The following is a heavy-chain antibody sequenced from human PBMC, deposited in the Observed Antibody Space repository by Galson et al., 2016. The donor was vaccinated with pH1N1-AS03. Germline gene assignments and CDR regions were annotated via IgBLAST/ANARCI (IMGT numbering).Heavy chain of an antibody. Sequence: SVKISCKASGYTFTAYYMHWVRQAPGQGLEWMGWINADSGDTNYAPKFRCRVTLTRDTSTSTAYMELSTLSSDDTVVYYCAQDDNYDLWVGYLGPDFWGQGTMITVSS. D-gene: IGHD3-3*01. V-gene: IGHV1-2*02. CDR3: AQDDNYDLWVGYLGPDF. CDR1: GYTFTAYY. J-gene: IGHJ4*02. CDR2: INADSGDT.